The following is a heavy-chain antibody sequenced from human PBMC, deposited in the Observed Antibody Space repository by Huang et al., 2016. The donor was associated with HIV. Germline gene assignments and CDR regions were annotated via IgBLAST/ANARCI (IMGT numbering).Heavy chain of an antibody. D-gene: IGHD6-6*01. V-gene: IGHV1-2*02. Sequence: QVQLVQSGAEVKNPGASVRVSCKASGYTFTDSNIHWGRQAPGQGIEWMGRINPKRGGTIYAQRFQGRVTMTRDTTISTVHMDLRRIQSDDTAVYFCARDWSFGSSTSPADWGQGTLVTVSS. CDR1: GYTFTDSN. CDR2: INPKRGGT. CDR3: ARDWSFGSSTSPAD. J-gene: IGHJ4*02.